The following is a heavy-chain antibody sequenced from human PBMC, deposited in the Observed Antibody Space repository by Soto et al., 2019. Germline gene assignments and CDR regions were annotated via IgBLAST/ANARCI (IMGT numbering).Heavy chain of an antibody. CDR3: ARPTYYDFWSGYQTGYYYYVMDV. CDR1: GGTFSSYG. CDR2: IIPIIGTA. J-gene: IGHJ6*02. Sequence: VQLVQSGAEVKKPGSSVKVSCKASGGTFSSYGISWVRQAPGQGLEWMGGIIPIIGTANYAQKFQGRVTITADESTSTAYMELSSLRSEDTAVYYCARPTYYDFWSGYQTGYYYYVMDVWGQGTTVTVSS. D-gene: IGHD3-3*01. V-gene: IGHV1-69*12.